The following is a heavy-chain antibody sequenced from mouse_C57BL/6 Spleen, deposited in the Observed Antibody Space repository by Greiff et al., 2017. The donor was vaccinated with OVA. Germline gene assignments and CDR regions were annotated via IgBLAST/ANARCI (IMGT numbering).Heavy chain of an antibody. J-gene: IGHJ2*01. CDR2: IDPENGDT. CDR1: GFNIKDDY. Sequence: VQLQQSGAELVRPGASVKLSCTASGFNIKDDYMHWVKQRPEQGLEWIGGIDPENGDTEYASKFQGKATMTADTSSNTAYLQLSSLTSEDTAVYDCSSGITNYYGYGFDYWGQGTTLTVSS. D-gene: IGHD1-1*01. CDR3: SSGITNYYGYGFDY. V-gene: IGHV14-4*01.